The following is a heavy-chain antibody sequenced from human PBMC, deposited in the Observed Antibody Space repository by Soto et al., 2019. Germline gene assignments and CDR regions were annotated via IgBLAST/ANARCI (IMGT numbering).Heavy chain of an antibody. V-gene: IGHV4-4*07. Sequence: SETLSLTCTVSGDSISDYYWSWIRQPAGKGLEWIGRFYYSGNTKSNPSLKSRVTMSADTSKNQFSLSLRSVTAADSALYYCARMYNSGFYRPEGDYGFYGMDVRGKGPMLTVSS. J-gene: IGHJ6*04. CDR2: FYYSGNT. D-gene: IGHD6-19*01. CDR1: GDSISDYY. CDR3: ARMYNSGFYRPEGDYGFYGMDV.